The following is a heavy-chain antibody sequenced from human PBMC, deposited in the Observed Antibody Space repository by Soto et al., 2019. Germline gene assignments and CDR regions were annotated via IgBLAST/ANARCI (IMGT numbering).Heavy chain of an antibody. D-gene: IGHD1-1*01. V-gene: IGHV4-34*01. CDR1: GACISSAH. CDR3: ARGSVEQGHYYYYGMDV. Sequence: TSETLSVTCAVCGACISSAHWSWIRQRPGKGLEWIGDINHSGRTNYNPSLKRRVTISVDTSKNHFSLKLSSVTAADTAVYYCARGSVEQGHYYYYGMDVWGQGTTVTVSS. J-gene: IGHJ6*02. CDR2: INHSGRT.